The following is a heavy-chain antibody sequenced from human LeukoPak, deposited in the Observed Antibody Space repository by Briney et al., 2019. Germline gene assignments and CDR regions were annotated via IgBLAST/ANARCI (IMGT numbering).Heavy chain of an antibody. CDR1: GYTFTGYY. Sequence: ASVKVSCKASGYTFTGYYMHWVRQAPGQGLEWMGWINPNSGGTKYAQKFQGRVTMTRDTSISTAYMEVSRLRSDDTAVYYCARVSVTTMIGDRFDPWGQGTLVTVSS. CDR2: INPNSGGT. CDR3: ARVSVTTMIGDRFDP. D-gene: IGHD3-22*01. J-gene: IGHJ5*02. V-gene: IGHV1-2*02.